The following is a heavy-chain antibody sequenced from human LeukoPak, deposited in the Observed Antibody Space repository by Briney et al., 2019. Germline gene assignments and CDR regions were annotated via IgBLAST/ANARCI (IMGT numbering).Heavy chain of an antibody. V-gene: IGHV3-23*01. CDR2: ISGGGRTT. J-gene: IGHJ4*02. Sequence: GGSLRLSCAASGFTFSNHAMSWVRQAPGKGLQWVSVISGGGRTTEYADSVKGRFTVSRDNSANTLSLHMDSLRVEDTAIYYCAKNVVFTRYFDSWGQGTLVTVSS. CDR3: AKNVVFTRYFDS. CDR1: GFTFSNHA. D-gene: IGHD2-21*01.